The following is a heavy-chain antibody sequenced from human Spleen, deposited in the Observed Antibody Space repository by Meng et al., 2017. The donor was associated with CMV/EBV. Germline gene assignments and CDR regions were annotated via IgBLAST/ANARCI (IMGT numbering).Heavy chain of an antibody. Sequence: GESLKISCAASGFTFSNYAMTWVRQAPGKGLEWVSSISGSGDSTYYADSVKGRLTISRDNSKNTLYLQMNSLRAEDTAVYYCAKMGYYGSGSLTFDYWGQGTLVTVSS. V-gene: IGHV3-23*01. CDR2: ISGSGDST. D-gene: IGHD3-10*01. CDR3: AKMGYYGSGSLTFDY. J-gene: IGHJ4*02. CDR1: GFTFSNYA.